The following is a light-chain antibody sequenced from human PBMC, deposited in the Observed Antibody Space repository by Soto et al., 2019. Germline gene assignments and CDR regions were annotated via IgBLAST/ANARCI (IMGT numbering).Light chain of an antibody. CDR2: KAS. V-gene: IGKV1-5*03. CDR3: QQTYSTPIT. CDR1: QSISSW. J-gene: IGKJ5*01. Sequence: DIQMTQSPSTLSASVGDRVTTTCRASQSISSWLAWYQQKPGKAPKLLIYKASSLESGVPSRFSGSGSGTDFTLTISSLQPEDFVTYYCQQTYSTPITFGQGTRLEVK.